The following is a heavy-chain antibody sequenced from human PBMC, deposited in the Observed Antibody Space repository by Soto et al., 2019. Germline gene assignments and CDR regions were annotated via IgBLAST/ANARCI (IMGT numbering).Heavy chain of an antibody. J-gene: IGHJ4*02. V-gene: IGHV4-34*01. Sequence: QVQLQQWGAGLLKPSETLSLTCAVYGGCFSGYYWSWIRQPPGKGLEWIGEINHSGSTNYNPSLKSRVTISLDTSKNQFSLKLSSVTAADTAVYSCAGLGAETQHLGTGFDYWGQGTLVTVSS. D-gene: IGHD6-13*01. CDR1: GGCFSGYY. CDR2: INHSGST. CDR3: AGLGAETQHLGTGFDY.